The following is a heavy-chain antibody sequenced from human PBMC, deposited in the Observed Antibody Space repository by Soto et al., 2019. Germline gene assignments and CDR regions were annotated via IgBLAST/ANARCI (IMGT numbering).Heavy chain of an antibody. V-gene: IGHV4-59*01. CDR3: ARSSPGRYYFDY. Sequence: SETLSLTCTVSGGSISSYYGSWIRQPPGKGLEWIGYIYYSGSTNYNPSLKSRVTISVDTSKNQFSLKLSSVTAADTAVYYCARSSPGRYYFDYWGQGTLVTVSS. CDR1: GGSISSYY. D-gene: IGHD3-10*01. CDR2: IYYSGST. J-gene: IGHJ4*02.